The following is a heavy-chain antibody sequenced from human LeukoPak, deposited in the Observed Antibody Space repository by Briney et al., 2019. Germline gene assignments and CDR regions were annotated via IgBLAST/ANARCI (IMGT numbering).Heavy chain of an antibody. J-gene: IGHJ6*03. D-gene: IGHD3-22*01. CDR3: ARDPHYYDSSGYYYYYYMDV. Sequence: PSETLSLTCAVSGYSISSGYYWGWIRQPPGKGLEWIGSIYHSGSTYYNPSLKSRVTISVDTSKNQFSLKLSSVTAADTAVYYCARDPHYYDSSGYYYYYYMDVWGKGTTATVSS. CDR1: GYSISSGYY. CDR2: IYHSGST. V-gene: IGHV4-38-2*02.